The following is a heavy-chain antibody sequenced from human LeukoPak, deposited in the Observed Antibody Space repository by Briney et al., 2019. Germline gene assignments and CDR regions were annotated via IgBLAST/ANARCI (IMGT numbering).Heavy chain of an antibody. D-gene: IGHD1-26*01. CDR1: GYTFTDYY. V-gene: IGHV1-2*02. Sequence: VSVKVSCKASGYTFTDYYVHWVRQAPGQGLEWMGWINPNSGGTNYAQKFQGRVTMTRDTSISTAYMELSRLRSDDTAVYYCAREGPIVGATHLVDYWGQGTLVTVSS. CDR3: AREGPIVGATHLVDY. CDR2: INPNSGGT. J-gene: IGHJ4*02.